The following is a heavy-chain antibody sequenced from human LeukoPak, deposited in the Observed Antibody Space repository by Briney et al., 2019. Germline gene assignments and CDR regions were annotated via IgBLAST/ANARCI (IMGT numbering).Heavy chain of an antibody. Sequence: SETLSLTCTVSGGSISSYYWSWIRQPPGKGLEWIGYIYYSGSTNYNPSLESRVTISVDTSKNQFSLKLSSVTAADTAVYYCSGNYYYYGMDVWGKGTTVTVSS. V-gene: IGHV4-59*01. J-gene: IGHJ6*04. D-gene: IGHD1-1*01. CDR1: GGSISSYY. CDR3: SGNYYYYGMDV. CDR2: IYYSGST.